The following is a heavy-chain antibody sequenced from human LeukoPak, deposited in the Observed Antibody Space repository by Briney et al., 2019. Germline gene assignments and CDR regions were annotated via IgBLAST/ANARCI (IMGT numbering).Heavy chain of an antibody. CDR1: GGSISSSSYY. CDR2: IYYSGST. CDR3: ARVRTGTTRVY. J-gene: IGHJ4*02. V-gene: IGHV4-39*07. Sequence: KPSETLSLTCTVSGGSISSSSYYWGWIRQPPGKGLEWIGSIYYSGSTYYNPSLKSRVTMSLDMAKNQFSLRLTSVTAADTAVYYCARVRTGTTRVYWGQGTLVTVSS. D-gene: IGHD1-7*01.